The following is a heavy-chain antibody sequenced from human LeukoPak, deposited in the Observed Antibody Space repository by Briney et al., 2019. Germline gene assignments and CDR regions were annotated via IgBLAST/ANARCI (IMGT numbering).Heavy chain of an antibody. CDR3: AKEACSNTSCYVGYYYYYYGMDV. CDR1: GFTFSSYA. J-gene: IGHJ6*02. D-gene: IGHD2-2*01. Sequence: PGGSLRLSCAASGFTFSSYAMSWVRQAPGKGLEWVSAISGSGGSTYYADSVKGRFTISRDNSKNTLYLQMNSLRAEDTAVYYCAKEACSNTSCYVGYYYYYYGMDVWGQGTTVTVSS. CDR2: ISGSGGST. V-gene: IGHV3-23*01.